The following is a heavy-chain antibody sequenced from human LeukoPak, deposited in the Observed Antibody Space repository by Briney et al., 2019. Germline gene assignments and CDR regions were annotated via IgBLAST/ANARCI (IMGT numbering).Heavy chain of an antibody. V-gene: IGHV3-23*01. J-gene: IGHJ4*02. Sequence: PGGSLRLSCAASGFTFSSYAMSWVRQAPGKGLEWVSAIGGSGGGTYYADSVKGRFTISRDNSKNTLYLQMNSLRAEDTAVYYCAKKQGCCSSTSCSYFDYWGQGTLVTISS. CDR1: GFTFSSYA. CDR2: IGGSGGGT. D-gene: IGHD2-2*01. CDR3: AKKQGCCSSTSCSYFDY.